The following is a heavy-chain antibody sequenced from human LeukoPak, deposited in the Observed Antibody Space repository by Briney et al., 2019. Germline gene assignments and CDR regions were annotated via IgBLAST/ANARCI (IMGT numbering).Heavy chain of an antibody. Sequence: PGGSLRLSCAASGFTFNDYYMSWIRQAPGKGLEWLSYINIGGTNTHYADSVKGRFTISRDNVKKSLYLEMNNLRAEDTAVYYCATDGAGFDTWGQGVLVTLSS. CDR3: ATDGAGFDT. CDR2: INIGGTNT. CDR1: GFTFNDYY. V-gene: IGHV3-11*01. J-gene: IGHJ5*02.